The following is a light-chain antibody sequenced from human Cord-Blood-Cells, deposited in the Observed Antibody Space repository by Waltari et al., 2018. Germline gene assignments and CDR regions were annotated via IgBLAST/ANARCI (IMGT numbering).Light chain of an antibody. CDR1: QSVSSY. J-gene: IGKJ3*01. CDR3: QQRSNWPLT. CDR2: DAS. Sequence: EIVLPQSPATLSLSPGERATLSSRASQSVSSYLAWYQQKPGQAPRLLIYDASNRATGIPARFSGSGSGTDFTLTISSLEPEDFAVYYCQQRSNWPLTFGPGTKVDIK. V-gene: IGKV3-11*01.